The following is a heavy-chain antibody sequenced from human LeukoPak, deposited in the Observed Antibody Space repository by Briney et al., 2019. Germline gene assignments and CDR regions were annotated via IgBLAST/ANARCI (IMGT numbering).Heavy chain of an antibody. CDR1: GGSISSSSYY. Sequence: SEILSLTCTVSGGSISSSSYYWGWIRQPPGKGLEWIGSIYYSGSTYYNPSLKSRVTISVDTSKNQFSLKLSSVTAADTAVYYCARTYSSSSGLGYWGQGTLVTVSS. CDR3: ARTYSSSSGLGY. CDR2: IYYSGST. D-gene: IGHD6-6*01. J-gene: IGHJ4*02. V-gene: IGHV4-39*07.